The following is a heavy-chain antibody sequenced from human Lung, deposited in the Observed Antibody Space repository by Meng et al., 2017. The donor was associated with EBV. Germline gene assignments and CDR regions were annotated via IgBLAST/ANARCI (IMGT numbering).Heavy chain of an antibody. D-gene: IGHD6-19*01. J-gene: IGHJ4*02. Sequence: QWQPTEPGPGPWTPAGAPSTACAVSVASISIRSWWSWVRQPPGKRLEWIAKIYRRRGTNNNPSLRGRVTISLDKSKNQFSLTLRSVTAADTAVYYCARDPYATGWAGWGQGTLVTVSS. CDR3: ARDPYATGWAG. V-gene: IGHV4-4*02. CDR2: IYRRRGT. CDR1: VASISIRSW.